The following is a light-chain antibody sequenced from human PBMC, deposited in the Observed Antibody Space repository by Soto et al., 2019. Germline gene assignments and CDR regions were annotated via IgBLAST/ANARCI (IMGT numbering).Light chain of an antibody. CDR3: QQYNNYSPRT. Sequence: DIQMTQSPSTLSASVGVRVTITCRASQTSNWLAWYQQKPGKAPKLLIYKASSLESGVPSRFSGSGSGTEFTLTISSLQPDDFATYYCQQYNNYSPRTFGQGTKVEIK. J-gene: IGKJ1*01. CDR2: KAS. V-gene: IGKV1-5*03. CDR1: QTSNW.